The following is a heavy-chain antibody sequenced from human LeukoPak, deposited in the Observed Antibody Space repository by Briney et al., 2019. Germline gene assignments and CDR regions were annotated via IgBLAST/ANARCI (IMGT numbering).Heavy chain of an antibody. Sequence: GASVKVSCKASGYTFTGYYMHWVRQAPGQGLEWMGRINPNSGGTNYAQKFQGRVTMTGDTSISTAYMELSRLRSDDTAVYYCARDPYRSSGFYFDYWGQGTLVTVSS. CDR2: INPNSGGT. CDR3: ARDPYRSSGFYFDY. D-gene: IGHD6-19*01. CDR1: GYTFTGYY. J-gene: IGHJ4*02. V-gene: IGHV1-2*06.